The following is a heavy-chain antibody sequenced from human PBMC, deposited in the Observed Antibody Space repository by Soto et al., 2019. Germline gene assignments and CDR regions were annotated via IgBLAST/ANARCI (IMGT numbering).Heavy chain of an antibody. CDR1: GFTFDDYG. J-gene: IGHJ4*02. D-gene: IGHD6-19*01. CDR3: ARESQGSGWFPVDY. CDR2: INWNGGST. V-gene: IGHV3-20*01. Sequence: GGSLRLSCAASGFTFDDYGMSWVRQAPGKGLEWVSGINWNGGSTGYADSVKGRFTISSANAKNSLYLQMNGLRAEDTALYHCARESQGSGWFPVDYWGQGTLVTVSS.